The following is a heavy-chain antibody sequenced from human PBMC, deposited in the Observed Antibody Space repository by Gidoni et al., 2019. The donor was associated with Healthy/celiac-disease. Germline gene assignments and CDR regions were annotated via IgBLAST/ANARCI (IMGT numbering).Heavy chain of an antibody. CDR1: VFTFSSYS. V-gene: IGHV3-48*02. CDR3: AKGRIAARPYYYYYMDV. J-gene: IGHJ6*03. D-gene: IGHD6-6*01. Sequence: EVQLVESGGGLVQPGGSLRLSCAASVFTFSSYSMNCVRQAPGKGLEWVSYISSSRSTIYYADSVKGRFTISRDNAKNSLYLQMNSLRDEDTAVYYCAKGRIAARPYYYYYMDVWGKGTTVTVSS. CDR2: ISSSRSTI.